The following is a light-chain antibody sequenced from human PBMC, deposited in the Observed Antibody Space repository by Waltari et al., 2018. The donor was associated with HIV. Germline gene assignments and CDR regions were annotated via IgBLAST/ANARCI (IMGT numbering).Light chain of an antibody. CDR1: RSDVGRYNY. CDR3: CSYTSSDSYV. V-gene: IGLV2-14*01. Sequence: QSALTQPASVSGSPVQSITISCTGARSDVGRYNYVSWYQQYPGKAPKLIIYEVSSRPSGVSNRFSASKSGNTASLTISGLLAEDEADYYCCSYTSSDSYVFGTGTKVTVL. J-gene: IGLJ1*01. CDR2: EVS.